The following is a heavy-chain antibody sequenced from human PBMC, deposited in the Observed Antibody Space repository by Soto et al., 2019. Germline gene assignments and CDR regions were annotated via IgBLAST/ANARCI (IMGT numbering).Heavy chain of an antibody. Sequence: ASVKVSCKASGYTFTSYAIHWVRQAPGQRLEWMGWINAGNGNTKYSQKFQGRVTITRDTSASTAYMELSSLRSEDTAVYYCARDQNVLRFLEWPQPLDYWGQGTLVTVSS. CDR3: ARDQNVLRFLEWPQPLDY. CDR1: GYTFTSYA. J-gene: IGHJ4*02. CDR2: INAGNGNT. D-gene: IGHD3-3*01. V-gene: IGHV1-3*01.